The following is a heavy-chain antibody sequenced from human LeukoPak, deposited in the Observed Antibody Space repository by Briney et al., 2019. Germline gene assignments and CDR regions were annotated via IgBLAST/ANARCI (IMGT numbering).Heavy chain of an antibody. CDR1: GFTFSNHN. D-gene: IGHD2/OR15-2a*01. J-gene: IGHJ4*02. CDR2: INSRSNYI. CDR3: ARDKVSVIPALDY. Sequence: GGSLRLSCEASGFTFSNHNMNWVRQAPGKGLEWVSSINSRSNYIYYADSVKSRFTISRDNAKESLYLQMNSLRAEDTALYFCARDKVSVIPALDYWGQGTLVIVSS. V-gene: IGHV3-21*01.